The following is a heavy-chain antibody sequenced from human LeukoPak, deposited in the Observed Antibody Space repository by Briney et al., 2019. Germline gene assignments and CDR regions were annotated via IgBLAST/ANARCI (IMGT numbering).Heavy chain of an antibody. CDR2: MSTSVNYI. D-gene: IGHD3-10*01. CDR3: ARDAAKGLYTIVRGVVDY. J-gene: IGHJ4*02. CDR1: GFIFSDYS. V-gene: IGHV3-21*01. Sequence: PGGSLRLSWVTSGFIFSDYSMNWVRQAPGKGLEWVSTMSTSVNYIYYADSVKGRFTISRDNAKKSLYLQMNSLTVEDTAVYYCARDAAKGLYTIVRGVVDYWGQGALVTVSS.